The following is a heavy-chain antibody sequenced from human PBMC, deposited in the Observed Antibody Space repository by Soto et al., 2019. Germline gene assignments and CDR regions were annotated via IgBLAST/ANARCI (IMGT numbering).Heavy chain of an antibody. D-gene: IGHD4-17*01. CDR3: ARLNTVTTYYYYYGMDV. CDR1: GYSFTTYW. Sequence: PGESLKISCKGSGYSFTTYWIGWVRQMPGKGLEWMGIIHPGDSDTRYSPSFQGQVTISADKSISTAYLQWSSLKASDTAMYYCARLNTVTTYYYYYGMDVWGQGTTVTVSS. V-gene: IGHV5-51*01. CDR2: IHPGDSDT. J-gene: IGHJ6*02.